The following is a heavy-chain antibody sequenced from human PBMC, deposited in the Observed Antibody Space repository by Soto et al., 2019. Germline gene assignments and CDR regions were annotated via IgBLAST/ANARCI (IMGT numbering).Heavy chain of an antibody. CDR3: ARRIAAAAFDY. Sequence: QITLKESGPPLVKPTQTLTLTCTCSGFSVSTSGVGVGWIRQPPGKALEWLALTYWDDDKRYSPSLKSRLTINKDTAKNQVVLTMTNMNPVDTATYYCARRIAAAAFDYWGQGTLVTVSS. V-gene: IGHV2-5*02. CDR2: TYWDDDK. D-gene: IGHD6-13*01. CDR1: GFSVSTSGVG. J-gene: IGHJ4*02.